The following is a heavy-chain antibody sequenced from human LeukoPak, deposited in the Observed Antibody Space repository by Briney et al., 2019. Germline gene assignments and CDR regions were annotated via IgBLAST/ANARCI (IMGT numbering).Heavy chain of an antibody. Sequence: GGSLRLSCAASGFTFSSYAMHWVRQAPGKGLEWVAVISYDGSNKYYADSVKGRFTISRDNSKNTLYLQMNSLRAEDTAVYYCAREAPTTFWVNYYYGMDVWGQGTRSPSP. CDR1: GFTFSSYA. CDR2: ISYDGSNK. CDR3: AREAPTTFWVNYYYGMDV. V-gene: IGHV3-30-3*01. D-gene: IGHD4-11*01. J-gene: IGHJ6*02.